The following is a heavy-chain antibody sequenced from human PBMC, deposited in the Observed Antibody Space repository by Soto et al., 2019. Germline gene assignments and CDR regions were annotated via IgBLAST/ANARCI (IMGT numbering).Heavy chain of an antibody. J-gene: IGHJ4*02. Sequence: QVQLVESGGGVVQPGRSLRLSCAASGIPSSASGMHWVRQAPGKGLEWVAMIWSDGNSQYYADSVKGRFTISRDNSRNTVYLQMDSLGVEDTAVYFCARDKGVTCIDQCGQGTLVAVSS. CDR3: ARDKGVTCIDQ. CDR1: GIPSSASG. CDR2: IWSDGNSQ. D-gene: IGHD5-18*01. V-gene: IGHV3-33*01.